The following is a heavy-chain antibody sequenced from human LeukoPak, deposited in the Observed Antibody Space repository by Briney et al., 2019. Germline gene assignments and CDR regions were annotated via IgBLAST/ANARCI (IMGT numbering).Heavy chain of an antibody. Sequence: ASVKVSCKASGYSFSRYGISWVRQAPGQGLEWMGWITSYNGNTDYAQSFQGRVTMTTDTFTSTAYMELTSLTSDDTAVYYCARAGATVTYHFDYWGQGTLVIVSS. D-gene: IGHD4-11*01. CDR3: ARAGATVTYHFDY. CDR2: ITSYNGNT. V-gene: IGHV1-18*01. J-gene: IGHJ4*02. CDR1: GYSFSRYG.